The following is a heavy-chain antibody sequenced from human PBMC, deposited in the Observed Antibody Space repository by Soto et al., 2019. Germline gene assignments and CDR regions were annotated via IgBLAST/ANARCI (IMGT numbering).Heavy chain of an antibody. J-gene: IGHJ3*02. D-gene: IGHD3-22*01. CDR1: GYNFTSYW. CDR3: ARPAPERYSSARSGYRVAFDI. CDR2: VDPSDSYT. V-gene: IGHV5-10-1*01. Sequence: PGESLKISCKGSGYNFTSYWITWVRQMPGKGLEWMGRVDPSDSYTNYSPSFQGHVTISADKSISTAYLQWSSLQASDTAMYYCARPAPERYSSARSGYRVAFDIWGQGTMVTVSS.